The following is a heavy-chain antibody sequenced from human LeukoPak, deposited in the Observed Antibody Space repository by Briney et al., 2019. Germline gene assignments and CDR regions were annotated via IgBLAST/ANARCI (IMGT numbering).Heavy chain of an antibody. V-gene: IGHV4-34*01. Sequence: PSETLSLTCAVYGGSFSGYYWSWIRQPPGKGLEWIGEINHSGSTNYNPSLKSRVTISVDTSKNQFSLKLSSVTAADTAVYYRAGGGYCSSTSCRYNWFDPWGQGTLVTVSS. CDR1: GGSFSGYY. CDR3: AGGGYCSSTSCRYNWFDP. CDR2: INHSGST. J-gene: IGHJ5*02. D-gene: IGHD2-2*01.